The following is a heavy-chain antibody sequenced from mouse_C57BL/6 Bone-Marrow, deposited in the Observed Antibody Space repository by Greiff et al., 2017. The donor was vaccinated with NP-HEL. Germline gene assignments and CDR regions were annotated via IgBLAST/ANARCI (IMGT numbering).Heavy chain of an antibody. D-gene: IGHD3-1*01. J-gene: IGHJ2*01. CDR3: TRSGGDSFDY. V-gene: IGHV1-15*01. Sequence: QVQLNESGAELVRPGASVTLSCKASGYTFTDYEMHWVKQTPVHGLEWIGAIDPETGGTAYNQKFKGKAILTADKSSSTAYMELRSLTSEDSAVYYCTRSGGDSFDYWGQGTTLTVSS. CDR1: GYTFTDYE. CDR2: IDPETGGT.